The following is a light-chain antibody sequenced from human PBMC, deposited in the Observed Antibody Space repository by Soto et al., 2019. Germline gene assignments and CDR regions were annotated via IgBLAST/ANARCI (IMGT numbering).Light chain of an antibody. J-gene: IGKJ2*01. Sequence: DIQMTQSPSTLSASVGDRVTITCRASQSISSWLAWYQQKPGKAPKLLIYDASSLESGVPSRFSGSGSGTEFTLTISSLQPDDFATYYCQQYNSQYTFGRGPSWRSN. CDR1: QSISSW. CDR3: QQYNSQYT. V-gene: IGKV1-5*01. CDR2: DAS.